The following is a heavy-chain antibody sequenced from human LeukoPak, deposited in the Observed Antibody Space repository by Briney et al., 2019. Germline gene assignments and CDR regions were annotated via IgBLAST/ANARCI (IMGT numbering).Heavy chain of an antibody. CDR2: INPNSGDT. D-gene: IGHD5-12*01. J-gene: IGHJ4*02. Sequence: ASVKVSCKASGYTFTGYYLHWVRQAPGQGLEWMGRINPNSGDTNYAQKFQGRVTMTRDTSISTAYMELSRLRSDDTAVYYCARGRWLRSPFDYWGQGTLVTVSS. CDR1: GYTFTGYY. V-gene: IGHV1-2*02. CDR3: ARGRWLRSPFDY.